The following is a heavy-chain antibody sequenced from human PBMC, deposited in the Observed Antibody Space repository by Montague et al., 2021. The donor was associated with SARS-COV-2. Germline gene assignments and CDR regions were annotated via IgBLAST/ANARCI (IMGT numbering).Heavy chain of an antibody. CDR1: GGSISSSNW. Sequence: SETLSLTCAVSGGSISSSNWWSWVRQPPGKGLEWIGGIYHSGSTNYNPSLNSRVTISVDKSKNQFSLKLSSVTAADTAVYYCAGDRRSWFHPYYYSMDVWGQGTTVTVSS. J-gene: IGHJ6*02. D-gene: IGHD6-13*01. CDR2: IYHSGST. V-gene: IGHV4-4*02. CDR3: AGDRRSWFHPYYYSMDV.